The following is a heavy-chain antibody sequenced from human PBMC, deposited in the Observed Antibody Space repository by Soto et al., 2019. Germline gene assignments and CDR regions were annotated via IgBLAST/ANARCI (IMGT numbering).Heavy chain of an antibody. CDR1: GGSFSGYY. CDR2: INHSGST. J-gene: IGHJ4*02. D-gene: IGHD6-19*01. Sequence: QVQLQQWGAGLLKPSETLSLTCAVYGGSFSGYYWSWIRQPPGKGLEWIGEINHSGSTNYNPSLKSRVTISGDTSKNQCSLKLSSVTAADTAVYYCARGWSGWRVWLDYWGQGTLVTVSS. V-gene: IGHV4-34*01. CDR3: ARGWSGWRVWLDY.